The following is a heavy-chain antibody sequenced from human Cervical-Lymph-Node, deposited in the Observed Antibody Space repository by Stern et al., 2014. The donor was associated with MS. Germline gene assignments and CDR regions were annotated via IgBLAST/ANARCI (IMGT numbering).Heavy chain of an antibody. Sequence: QVQLVQSGAEVKKPGSSVKVSCKASGGTLSNYGFSWVRQAPGQGLEWMGGIIPMFGTANYAQKLPGRVTLTADDSTNTAYMDLSSLTSEDTAVYYCARDGDSSMLGLDVWGQGTTVTVSS. CDR1: GGTLSNYG. J-gene: IGHJ6*02. CDR2: IIPMFGTA. D-gene: IGHD4-17*01. V-gene: IGHV1-69*01. CDR3: ARDGDSSMLGLDV.